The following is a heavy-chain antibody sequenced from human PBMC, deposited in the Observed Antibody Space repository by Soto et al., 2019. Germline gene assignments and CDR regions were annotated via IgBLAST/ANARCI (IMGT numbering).Heavy chain of an antibody. CDR3: AGDLAAGEH. CDR1: GYTFTHYY. D-gene: IGHD6-13*01. Sequence: QVQLVQSGAEVKKPGASVKLSCRTSGYTFTHYYIHWVRQAPGQGLEWRGIINPASGSTNYAQDFPGRVTLTMDTSTTTVYMDLSGLGAEDTAIFFCAGDLAAGEHWGQGTLVTVSS. CDR2: INPASGST. J-gene: IGHJ4*02. V-gene: IGHV1-46*01.